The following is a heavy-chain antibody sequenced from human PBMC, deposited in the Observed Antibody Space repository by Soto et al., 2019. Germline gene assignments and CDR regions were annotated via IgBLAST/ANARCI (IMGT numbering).Heavy chain of an antibody. D-gene: IGHD3-16*01. Sequence: QVQLQESGPGLVEPSQTLSLTCTVSGASVTSGDDYWNWIRQPPGKGLEWIGYSYYTGSTYYNPSLKSRFSISVDAAKNQFSLKLTSVTAADTAVYFCARGNLDTDLGYNWFDPWGQGTLVTVSS. CDR2: SYYTGST. CDR1: GASVTSGDDY. V-gene: IGHV4-30-4*01. CDR3: ARGNLDTDLGYNWFDP. J-gene: IGHJ5*02.